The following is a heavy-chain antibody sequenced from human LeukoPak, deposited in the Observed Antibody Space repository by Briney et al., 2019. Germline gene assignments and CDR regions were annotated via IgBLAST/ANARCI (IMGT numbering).Heavy chain of an antibody. J-gene: IGHJ4*02. CDR2: ISGSGGST. D-gene: IGHD3-10*01. V-gene: IGHV3-23*01. CDR3: AKTPVLLWFGEFDY. CDR1: GFTFSSYA. Sequence: PGGSLRLSCTASGFTFSSYAMSWVRQAPGKGLEWVSAISGSGGSTYYADSVKGRFTISRDNSKNTLYLQMNSLRAEDTAVYYCAKTPVLLWFGEFDYWGQGTLVTVSS.